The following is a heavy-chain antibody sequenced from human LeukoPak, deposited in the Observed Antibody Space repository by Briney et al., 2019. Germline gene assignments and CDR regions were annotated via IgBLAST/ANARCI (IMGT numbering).Heavy chain of an antibody. CDR2: ISSTGSDK. CDR1: GFSFSTWS. J-gene: IGHJ4*02. Sequence: GGSLRLSCAASGFSFSTWSMNWVRQAPGKGLEWVSSISSTGSDKYYGDSVKGRFTVSRDNAKNSLFLQMNSLRAEDTAVYYCARRYGDYVGSFEYWGQGTLVTVSS. V-gene: IGHV3-21*06. CDR3: ARRYGDYVGSFEY. D-gene: IGHD4-17*01.